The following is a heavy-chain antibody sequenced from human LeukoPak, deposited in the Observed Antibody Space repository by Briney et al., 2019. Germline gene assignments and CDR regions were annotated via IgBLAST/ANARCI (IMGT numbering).Heavy chain of an antibody. J-gene: IGHJ4*02. CDR1: GFTFSSYS. CDR2: ISSSSSYI. Sequence: GGSLRLSCAASGFTFSSYSMNWVSQAPGKGLEWVSSISSSSSYIYYADSVKGRFTISRDNAKNSLYLQMNSLRAEDTAVYYCAREWGGYCSSTSCSFFDYWGQGTLVTVSS. CDR3: AREWGGYCSSTSCSFFDY. V-gene: IGHV3-21*01. D-gene: IGHD2-2*01.